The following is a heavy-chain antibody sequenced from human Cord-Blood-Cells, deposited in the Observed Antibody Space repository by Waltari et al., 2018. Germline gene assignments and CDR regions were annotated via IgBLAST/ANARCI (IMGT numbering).Heavy chain of an antibody. CDR3: ARRSSSSWYYFDY. CDR2: IFSNDEK. J-gene: IGHJ4*02. CDR1: GFSLSNARMG. Sequence: QVTLKEPGPVLVKPTETLTLTCTVSGFSLSNARMGVSWIRQPPGKALEWLAHIFSNDEKSYSTSLKSRLTISKDTSKSQVVLTMTNMDPVDTATYYCARRSSSSWYYFDYWGQGTLVTVSS. D-gene: IGHD6-13*01. V-gene: IGHV2-26*01.